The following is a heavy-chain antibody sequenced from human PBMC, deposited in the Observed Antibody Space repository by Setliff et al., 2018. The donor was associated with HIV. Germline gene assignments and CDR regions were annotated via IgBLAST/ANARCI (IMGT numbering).Heavy chain of an antibody. CDR1: GASVNYNT. V-gene: IGHV4-59*02. CDR2: IYNSGNT. Sequence: PSETLSLTCSVSGASVNYNTWSWIRQAPGKGLQWIGFIYNSGNTNYNPSLKSRVTISVDTSKSQFSLKLNSVTAADTAVYYCARDQSDWFYWGQGTLVTVSS. J-gene: IGHJ4*02. D-gene: IGHD3-3*01. CDR3: ARDQSDWFY.